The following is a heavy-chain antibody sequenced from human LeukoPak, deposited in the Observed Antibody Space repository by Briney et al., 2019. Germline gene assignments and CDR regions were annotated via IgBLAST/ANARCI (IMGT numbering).Heavy chain of an antibody. CDR2: IYYSGST. V-gene: IGHV4-59*08. Sequence: KPSETLSPTFAVPGGSLSRYYWSWIRQPPGKGLGWIGYIYYSGSTNYNPSLKSRVTISVDTSKNQFSLKLSSVTAADTAVYYCARHDMDIAGAGLDYFDYWGQGTLVTVSS. J-gene: IGHJ4*02. CDR1: GGSLSRYY. CDR3: ARHDMDIAGAGLDYFDY. D-gene: IGHD1-26*01.